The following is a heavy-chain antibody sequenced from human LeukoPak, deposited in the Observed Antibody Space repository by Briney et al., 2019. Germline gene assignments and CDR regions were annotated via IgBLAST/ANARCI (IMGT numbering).Heavy chain of an antibody. CDR1: GFTFGDYA. D-gene: IGHD4-11*01. Sequence: GGSLRLSCTASGFTFGDYAMSWVRQAPGKGLEWVGFIRSKAYGGTTEYAASVKGRFTISRDDSKSIAYLQMNSLKTEDTAVYYCTRDGRVFLNYRAGYYYYYYYMDVWGKGTTVTVSS. CDR2: IRSKAYGGTT. CDR3: TRDGRVFLNYRAGYYYYYYYMDV. V-gene: IGHV3-49*04. J-gene: IGHJ6*03.